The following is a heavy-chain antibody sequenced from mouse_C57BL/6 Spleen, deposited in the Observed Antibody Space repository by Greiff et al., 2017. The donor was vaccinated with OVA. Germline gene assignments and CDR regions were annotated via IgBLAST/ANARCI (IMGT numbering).Heavy chain of an antibody. CDR2: IDPSDSET. V-gene: IGHV1-52*01. Sequence: QVQLKQPGAELVRPGSSVKLSCKASGYTFTSYWMHWVKQRPIQGLEWIGNIDPSDSETHYNQKFKDKATLTVDKSSSTAYMQLSSLTSEDSAVYYCARAPIYYYGSSSYFDYWGQGTTLTVSS. J-gene: IGHJ2*01. CDR1: GYTFTSYW. D-gene: IGHD1-1*01. CDR3: ARAPIYYYGSSSYFDY.